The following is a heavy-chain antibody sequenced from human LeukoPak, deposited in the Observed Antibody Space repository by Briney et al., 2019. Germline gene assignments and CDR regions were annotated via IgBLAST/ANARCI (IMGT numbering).Heavy chain of an antibody. D-gene: IGHD3-22*01. CDR1: GGSFSSYF. CDR3: ARGYYYDSSGYLYYYYYYYMDV. J-gene: IGHJ6*03. Sequence: PSETLSLTCTVSGGSFSSYFWSWIRQPPGKGLEWIGYIYYSGSTHYNSSLKSRVTISLDTSRNQFSLKLSSVTAADTAVYYCARGYYYDSSGYLYYYYYYYMDVWGKGTTVTVSS. V-gene: IGHV4-59*01. CDR2: IYYSGST.